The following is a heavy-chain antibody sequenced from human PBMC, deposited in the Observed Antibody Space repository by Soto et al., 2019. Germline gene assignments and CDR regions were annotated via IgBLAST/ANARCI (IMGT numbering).Heavy chain of an antibody. CDR3: ARDRAGSAWAFDL. CDR2: ASYDGSIK. D-gene: IGHD6-19*01. CDR1: GFTFSTYA. J-gene: IGHJ4*02. Sequence: QLVESGGDVVQPGRSLRLSCVGSGFTFSTYAMHWVRQAPGKGLERVADASYDGSIKYYTESVKGRFTISRDNSKNTLYLEMKSMRREDTAMYYCARDRAGSAWAFDLWGQGTLVSVSS. V-gene: IGHV3-30-3*01.